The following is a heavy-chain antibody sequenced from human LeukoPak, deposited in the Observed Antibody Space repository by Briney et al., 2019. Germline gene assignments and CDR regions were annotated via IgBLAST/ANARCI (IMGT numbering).Heavy chain of an antibody. D-gene: IGHD5-24*01. CDR1: GGSISSSGYY. J-gene: IGHJ3*02. Sequence: KTSETLSLTCTVSGGSISSSGYYWGWIRQPPGKGLEWIGSIYYSGSTYYNPSLKSRVTISVDTSKNQFSLKLSSVTAADTAVYYCARDLAEMATLTRDAFDIWGQGTMVTVSS. CDR2: IYYSGST. CDR3: ARDLAEMATLTRDAFDI. V-gene: IGHV4-39*07.